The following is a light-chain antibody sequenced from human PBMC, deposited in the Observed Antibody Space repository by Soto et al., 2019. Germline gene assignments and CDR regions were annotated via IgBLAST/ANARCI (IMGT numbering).Light chain of an antibody. CDR1: SSDVGVYNY. J-gene: IGLJ3*02. Sequence: QSVLTQPPSASGSPGQSVTISCTGTSSDVGVYNYVSWYQQHPGKAPKLMIYDVNKRPSGVPDRFSGSKSGNTASLTVSGLQAEDEADYYCISYAGSSIWVSGGGTKLTVL. CDR2: DVN. CDR3: ISYAGSSIWV. V-gene: IGLV2-8*01.